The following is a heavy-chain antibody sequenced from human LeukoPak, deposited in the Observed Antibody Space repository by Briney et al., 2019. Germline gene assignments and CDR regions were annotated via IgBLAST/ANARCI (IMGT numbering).Heavy chain of an antibody. J-gene: IGHJ4*02. Sequence: PGGSLRLSCAASGIIVSSNYLSWVRQAPEKGLEWVSSISSSSSYIYYADSVKGRFTISRDNAKNSLYLQMNSLRAEDTAVYYCARDRYSSGWFLFDYWGQGTLVTVSS. D-gene: IGHD6-19*01. CDR2: ISSSSSYI. CDR1: GIIVSSNY. V-gene: IGHV3-21*01. CDR3: ARDRYSSGWFLFDY.